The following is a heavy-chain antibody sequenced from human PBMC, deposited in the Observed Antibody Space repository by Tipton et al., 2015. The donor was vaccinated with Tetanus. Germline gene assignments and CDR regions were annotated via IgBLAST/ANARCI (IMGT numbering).Heavy chain of an antibody. CDR2: IYPGDSDT. D-gene: IGHD2-8*01. CDR1: GYIFTNYW. Sequence: MQLVQSGGEVKKPGESLKISCKGSGYIFTNYWTGWVRQKPGKGLEWMGIIYPGDSDTRYSPSFQGQVTISVDKSINTAYLQWSSLKASDTSVFYCARAHCTDGVCNFDFWGQGALVTVAS. V-gene: IGHV5-51*01. J-gene: IGHJ4*02. CDR3: ARAHCTDGVCNFDF.